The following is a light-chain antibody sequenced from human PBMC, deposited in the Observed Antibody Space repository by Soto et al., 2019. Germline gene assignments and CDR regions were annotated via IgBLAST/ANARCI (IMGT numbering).Light chain of an antibody. J-gene: IGKJ5*01. Sequence: VIWMTQSPSLLSASTGDRVTISCRISQGISSYLAWYQQKPGKAPKLLIYAASSLQSGVPSRFSGSGFGTDFTLTISSLQPEDSAIYYCQQADTFPITFGQGTRLEIK. CDR1: QGISSY. V-gene: IGKV1D-8*03. CDR2: AAS. CDR3: QQADTFPIT.